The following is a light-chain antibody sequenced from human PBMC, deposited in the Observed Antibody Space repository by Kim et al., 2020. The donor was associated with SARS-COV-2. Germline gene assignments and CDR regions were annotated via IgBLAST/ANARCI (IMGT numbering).Light chain of an antibody. CDR3: NSYTSSTSDV. J-gene: IGLJ1*01. CDR1: SSDVGHYNS. V-gene: IGLV2-14*01. CDR2: DVT. Sequence: QSALTQPASVSGYPGQSITISCTGTSSDVGHYNSVSWYQQHPGKAPKLMIYDVTKRPSGVSIRFSGSKSGNTASLTISGLQAEDEADYYCNSYTSSTSDVFGTGTKVTVL.